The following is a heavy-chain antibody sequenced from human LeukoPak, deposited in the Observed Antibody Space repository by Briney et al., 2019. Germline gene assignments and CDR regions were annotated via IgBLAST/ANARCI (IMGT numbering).Heavy chain of an antibody. CDR3: AKSQDGGRLFHFDY. V-gene: IGHV3-23*01. Sequence: GGSLRLSCAASGFTFSSYAMSWVRQAPGKGLEWVSVISGSGGSTYSADSVKGRFTISIDNSKNTLYLQMNSLRAEDTAVYFCAKSQDGGRLFHFDYWGQGTLVTVSS. CDR1: GFTFSSYA. J-gene: IGHJ4*02. CDR2: ISGSGGST. D-gene: IGHD1-26*01.